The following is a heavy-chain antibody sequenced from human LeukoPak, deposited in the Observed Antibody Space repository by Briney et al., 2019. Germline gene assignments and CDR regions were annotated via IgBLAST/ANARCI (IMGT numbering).Heavy chain of an antibody. J-gene: IGHJ4*02. D-gene: IGHD1-7*01. CDR1: GFIVSSNY. CDR3: ARDDDWNYEDY. V-gene: IGHV3-53*01. Sequence: PGGSLRLSCAASGFIVSSNYMSWVRQAPGKGLEWVSVIYSGGSTYYRGSVKGRFTISRDNSKNTLYLQMNSLRAEDTAVYYCARDDDWNYEDYWGQGTLVTVSS. CDR2: IYSGGST.